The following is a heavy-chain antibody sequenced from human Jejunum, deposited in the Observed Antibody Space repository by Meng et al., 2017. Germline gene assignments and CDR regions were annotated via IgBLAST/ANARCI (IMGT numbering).Heavy chain of an antibody. CDR2: ISYNGYT. Sequence: QVQLQESGPRRLKPSETLSLTCRVSGGLINGDYWNWVRQSPGGGLEWIGYISYNGYTNYNPYLKSRVSMSLDASVSLKLTSVTAADTAVYYCARRLGSGGSRHIDYWGPGILVTVSS. CDR1: GGLINGDY. J-gene: IGHJ4*02. D-gene: IGHD2-15*01. V-gene: IGHV4-59*08. CDR3: ARRLGSGGSRHIDY.